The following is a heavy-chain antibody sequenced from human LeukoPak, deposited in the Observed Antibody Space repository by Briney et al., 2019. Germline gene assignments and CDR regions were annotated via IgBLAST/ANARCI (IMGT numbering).Heavy chain of an antibody. CDR1: GFSLSTSGVG. CDR2: IYWDDDK. J-gene: IGHJ4*02. Sequence: SGPTLVNPTQTLTLTCTFSGFSLSTSGVGVGWIRQPPGKALEWLALIYWDDDKRYSPSLKSRLTITKDTSKNQVVLTMTNMDPVDTATYYCAHSSSPAPNYDFWSDIHSTVAEYYFDYWGQGTLVTVSS. V-gene: IGHV2-5*02. D-gene: IGHD3-3*01. CDR3: AHSSSPAPNYDFWSDIHSTVAEYYFDY.